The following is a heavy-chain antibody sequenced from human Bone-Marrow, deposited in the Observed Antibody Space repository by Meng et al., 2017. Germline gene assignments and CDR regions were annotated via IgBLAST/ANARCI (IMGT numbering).Heavy chain of an antibody. CDR3: ASNTIFGVVIPYYYYGMDV. J-gene: IGHJ6*02. V-gene: IGHV3-23*01. CDR1: GFTFSSYA. CDR2: ISGSGGST. Sequence: GESLKISCAASGFTFSSYAMSWVRQAPGKGLEWVSAISGSGGSTYYADSVKGRFTISRDNAKNSLYLQMNSLRAEDTAVYYCASNTIFGVVIPYYYYGMDVWGQGTTVTVSS. D-gene: IGHD3-3*01.